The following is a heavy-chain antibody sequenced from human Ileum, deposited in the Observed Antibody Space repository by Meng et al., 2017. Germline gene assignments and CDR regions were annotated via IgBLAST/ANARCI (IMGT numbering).Heavy chain of an antibody. CDR1: GASISSGGYY. J-gene: IGHJ5*02. D-gene: IGHD3/OR15-3a*01. Sequence: QVQLQESGPGLLKPSPTLSLTCTVSGASISSGGYYWGWIRQHPGKGLEWIGYIFYSGSTYYNSSLKSRINISVDTSKNQFSLKVSSVTAADTAVYYCARVRRGLGLRFDPWGQGTLVTVSS. CDR2: IFYSGST. V-gene: IGHV4-31*03. CDR3: ARVRRGLGLRFDP.